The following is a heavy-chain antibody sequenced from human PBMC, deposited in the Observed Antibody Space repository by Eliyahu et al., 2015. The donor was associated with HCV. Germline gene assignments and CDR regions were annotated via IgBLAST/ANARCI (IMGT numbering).Heavy chain of an antibody. D-gene: IGHD6-19*01. Sequence: QVQLVQSGAEVKKPGASVKVSCKASGYTFTSYYMHWVRQAPGQGLEWMGIINPSDGSTNYAQKFQGRVTMTRDTSTSTVYMELSSLTFEDTAVYYCARSVAVADPAIDYWGQGTLVTVSS. J-gene: IGHJ4*02. CDR3: ARSVAVADPAIDY. CDR2: INPSDGST. CDR1: GYTFTSYY. V-gene: IGHV1-46*01.